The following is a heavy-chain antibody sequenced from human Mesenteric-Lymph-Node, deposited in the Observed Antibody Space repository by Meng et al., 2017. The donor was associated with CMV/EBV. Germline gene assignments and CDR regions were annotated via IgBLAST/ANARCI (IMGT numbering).Heavy chain of an antibody. CDR2: IYPIDSDT. D-gene: IGHD3-10*01. J-gene: IGHJ4*02. Sequence: FSNYWIGWVRQMPGKGLEWMGIIYPIDSDTRYSPSFQGQVTISADKSVSTAYLQWSSLKASDTAIYYCARHLFASYYYGSGTYGLDYWGQGTLVTVSS. CDR1: FSNYW. V-gene: IGHV5-51*01. CDR3: ARHLFASYYYGSGTYGLDY.